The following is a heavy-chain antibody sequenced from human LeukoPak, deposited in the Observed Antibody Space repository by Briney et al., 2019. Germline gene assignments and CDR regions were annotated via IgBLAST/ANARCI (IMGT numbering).Heavy chain of an antibody. V-gene: IGHV1-69*04. Sequence: SVKVSCKASGYIFTDYYMHWVRQAPGQGLEWMGRIIPIFGIANYAQKFQGRVTITADKSTSTAYMELSSLRSEDTAVYYCARGTVPYGDYEGRDYWGQGTLVTVSS. J-gene: IGHJ4*02. D-gene: IGHD4-17*01. CDR2: IIPIFGIA. CDR1: GYIFTDYY. CDR3: ARGTVPYGDYEGRDY.